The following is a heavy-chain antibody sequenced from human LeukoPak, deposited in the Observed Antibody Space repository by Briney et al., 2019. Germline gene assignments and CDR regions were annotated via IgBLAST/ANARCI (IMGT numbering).Heavy chain of an antibody. Sequence: GGSLRLSCAASGLSFSNYGMHWVRQAPGKGLEWVAVISYDGSNKFYADSVKGRFTISRDTSKNTLYLQMKSLRVEDTAVYYCASSQNYYDSSGSFDYWGQGTLVTVSS. CDR2: ISYDGSNK. CDR1: GLSFSNYG. D-gene: IGHD3-22*01. CDR3: ASSQNYYDSSGSFDY. V-gene: IGHV3-30*03. J-gene: IGHJ4*02.